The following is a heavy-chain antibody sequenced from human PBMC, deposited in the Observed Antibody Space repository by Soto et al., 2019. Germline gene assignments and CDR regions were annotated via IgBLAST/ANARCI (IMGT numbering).Heavy chain of an antibody. V-gene: IGHV3-33*01. CDR3: ARGETVVTAIHYYYGMGV. Sequence: GGSLRLSCAASGFTFSSYGMHWVRQAPGKGLEWVAVIWYDGSNKYYADSEKGRFTISRDNSKNTLYLQMNSLRAEDTAVYYCARGETVVTAIHYYYGMGVWGQGTTVTVPS. CDR1: GFTFSSYG. D-gene: IGHD2-21*02. CDR2: IWYDGSNK. J-gene: IGHJ6*02.